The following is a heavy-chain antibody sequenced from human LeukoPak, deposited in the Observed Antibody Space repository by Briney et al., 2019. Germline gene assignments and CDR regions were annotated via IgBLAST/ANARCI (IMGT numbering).Heavy chain of an antibody. Sequence: SQTLSLTCTVSGGCISSGSYYWSWIRQPAGKGLEWIGRIYTSGSTNYNPSLKSRVTISVDTSKNQFSLKLSSVTAADTAVYYCAREGGIAVASDYWGQGTLVTVSS. CDR1: GGCISSGSYY. J-gene: IGHJ4*02. CDR2: IYTSGST. V-gene: IGHV4-61*02. CDR3: AREGGIAVASDY. D-gene: IGHD6-19*01.